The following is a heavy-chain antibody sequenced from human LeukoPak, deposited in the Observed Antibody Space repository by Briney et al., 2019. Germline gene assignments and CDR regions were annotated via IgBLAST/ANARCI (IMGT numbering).Heavy chain of an antibody. CDR1: GFTFSSYA. Sequence: PGGSLRLSCAASGFTFSSYAMHWVRQAPGKGLEWVAVISYDGSNKYYADSVKGRFTISRDNSKNTLYLQMNSLRAEDTAVYYCAGPYYYGSGLDYWGQGTLVTVSS. CDR3: AGPYYYGSGLDY. CDR2: ISYDGSNK. J-gene: IGHJ4*02. V-gene: IGHV3-30-3*01. D-gene: IGHD3-10*01.